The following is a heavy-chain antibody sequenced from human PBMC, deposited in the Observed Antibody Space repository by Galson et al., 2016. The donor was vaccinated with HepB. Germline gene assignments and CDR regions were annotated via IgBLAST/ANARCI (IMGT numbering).Heavy chain of an antibody. Sequence: SLRLSCAASGFTFSSHGMHWIRQAPGKGLEWVAVIWYDGSSKYYSDSVKGRFTISRDNSKNTLYLQMNSLRAEDTAVYYCVRDSSGRPFDYWGQGTLVTVSS. J-gene: IGHJ4*02. D-gene: IGHD3-10*01. V-gene: IGHV3-33*01. CDR2: IWYDGSSK. CDR1: GFTFSSHG. CDR3: VRDSSGRPFDY.